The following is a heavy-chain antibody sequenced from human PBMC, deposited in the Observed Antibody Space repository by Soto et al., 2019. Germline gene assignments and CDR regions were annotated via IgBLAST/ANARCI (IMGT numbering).Heavy chain of an antibody. J-gene: IGHJ4*02. CDR3: VPLSVVTPAPDY. Sequence: HPGGSLRLSCAASGFTFSSYGMHWVRQAPGKGLEWVAVIWYDGSNKYYADSVKGRFTISRDNSKNTLYLQMNSLRAEDTAVYYCVPLSVVTPAPDYWGQGTLVTVSS. CDR2: IWYDGSNK. D-gene: IGHD2-21*02. CDR1: GFTFSSYG. V-gene: IGHV3-33*01.